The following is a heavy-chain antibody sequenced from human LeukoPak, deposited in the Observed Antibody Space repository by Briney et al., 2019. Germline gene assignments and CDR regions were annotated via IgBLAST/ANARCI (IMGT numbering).Heavy chain of an antibody. Sequence: GKSLKISCKGSGYTFTRYWIGWVRQMPGKGLEWMGIIYPGDSESKYRPSLQGQVTISVDKSINTAYLQWSSLKASDTAIYYCARIEGSTFDYWGQGTLVTVSS. CDR1: GYTFTRYW. V-gene: IGHV5-51*01. CDR3: ARIEGSTFDY. J-gene: IGHJ4*02. CDR2: IYPGDSES.